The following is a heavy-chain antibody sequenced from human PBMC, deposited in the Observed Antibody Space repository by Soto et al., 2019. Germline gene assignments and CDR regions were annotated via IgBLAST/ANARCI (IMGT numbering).Heavy chain of an antibody. D-gene: IGHD2-21*02. Sequence: GESLKISCKGSGYSFTNDCIGWVRQKPGKDLEWMGTIFPGDSDTRYSPSFQGQVTISADRSTSTAYLQWSSLKASDTAMYYCARTNTASFGRDPYDVLGYRHFALWARG. J-gene: IGHJ2*01. V-gene: IGHV5-51*01. CDR1: GYSFTNDC. CDR3: ARTNTASFGRDPYDVLGYRHFAL. CDR2: IFPGDSDT.